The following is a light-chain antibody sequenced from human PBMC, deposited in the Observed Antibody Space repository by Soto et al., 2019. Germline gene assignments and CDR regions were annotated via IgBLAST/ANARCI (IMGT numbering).Light chain of an antibody. V-gene: IGLV2-14*01. Sequence: SVLTQPASVSGSPGQSITISCTGTSSDIGDYNYVSWYQQHPGKAPKLLIYVVSNRPSGVSNRFSGSKSGNTASLTISGLQAEDEADYYCSSYTTSSTSGIFGGGTKLTVL. CDR1: SSDIGDYNY. CDR2: VVS. J-gene: IGLJ2*01. CDR3: SSYTTSSTSGI.